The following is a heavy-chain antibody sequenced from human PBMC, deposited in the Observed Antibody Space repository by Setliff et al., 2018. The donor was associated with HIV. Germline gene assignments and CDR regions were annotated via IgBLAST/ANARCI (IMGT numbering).Heavy chain of an antibody. J-gene: IGHJ4*02. CDR2: IYPGDSDT. CDR3: TRRRRAPGIEDLEAY. Sequence: GESLKISCKGSGYSFSTYWIGWVRQMPGKGLEWMGIIYPGDSDTTYSPSFQGQVTISADKSISTAYLQWDSLKASDTAMYYCTRRRRAPGIEDLEAYWGQGTLVTVSS. CDR1: GYSFSTYW. D-gene: IGHD1-26*01. V-gene: IGHV5-51*01.